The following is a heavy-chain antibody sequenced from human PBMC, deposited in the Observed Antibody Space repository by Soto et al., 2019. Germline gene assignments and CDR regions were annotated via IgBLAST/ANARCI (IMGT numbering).Heavy chain of an antibody. Sequence: GGSLRLSCAASGFPFSAFGMHWVRQASGKGLEWVAEISHDGSKTYYADSMKGRFTMSRDGSKNTLYLQMSGLRAEDTAVYHCVKGRKYDILTGHPLTYYGVMDVWGQGTTVTVS. CDR3: VKGRKYDILTGHPLTYYGVMDV. D-gene: IGHD3-9*01. CDR2: ISHDGSKT. J-gene: IGHJ6*02. CDR1: GFPFSAFG. V-gene: IGHV3-30*18.